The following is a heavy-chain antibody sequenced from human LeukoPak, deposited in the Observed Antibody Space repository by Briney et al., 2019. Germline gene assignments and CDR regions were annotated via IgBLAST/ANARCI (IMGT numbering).Heavy chain of an antibody. CDR2: ISDSGGTM. J-gene: IGHJ5*01. D-gene: IGHD6-13*01. Sequence: PGGSLRLSCAASGFTFSITAMTWVRQTPGKGLEWLSYISDSGGTMYYADSVEGRFTISRDNAKNSLYLHTNSLRVEDTAVYYCARGYGSSWFYSWGQGTLVTVSS. CDR1: GFTFSITA. CDR3: ARGYGSSWFYS. V-gene: IGHV3-48*04.